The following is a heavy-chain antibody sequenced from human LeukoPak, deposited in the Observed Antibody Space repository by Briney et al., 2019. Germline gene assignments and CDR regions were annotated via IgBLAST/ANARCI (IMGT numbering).Heavy chain of an antibody. V-gene: IGHV3-30*02. D-gene: IGHD4-17*01. J-gene: IGHJ4*02. CDR3: VKDLTTVTTQGDY. CDR2: IRYDESDK. CDR1: GFTVSSNY. Sequence: PGGSLRLSCAASGFTVSSNYMHWGRQAPGKGLEWVAFIRYDESDKYYADSVKGRFTISRDNSKNTLYLQMNSLRADDTALYYCVKDLTTVTTQGDYWGQGTLVTVSS.